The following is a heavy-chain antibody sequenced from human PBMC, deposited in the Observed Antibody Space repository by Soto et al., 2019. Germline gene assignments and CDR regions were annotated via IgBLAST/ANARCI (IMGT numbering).Heavy chain of an antibody. CDR1: VDSVSSNSAG. J-gene: IGHJ4*01. CDR3: AIGEKYSGRIFDS. CDR2: TYYRSKWYY. V-gene: IGHV6-1*01. Sequence: QVQLQQSGPGLVKPSQTLSLTCAITVDSVSSNSAGWRWVRQSPSRVLEWLGRTYYRSKWYYEYGVSVRGRSTTNPDTAKNQYSLQLNSVPPEYKAVYFCAIGEKYSGRIFDSWGQGTLVTVSS. D-gene: IGHD1-26*01.